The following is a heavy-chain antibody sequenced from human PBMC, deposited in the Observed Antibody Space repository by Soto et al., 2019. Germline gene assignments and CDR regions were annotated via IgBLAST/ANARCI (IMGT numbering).Heavy chain of an antibody. D-gene: IGHD6-19*01. V-gene: IGHV3-21*01. CDR2: ISSSSSYI. J-gene: IGHJ4*02. CDR1: GFTFSSYT. Sequence: EVQLVESGGGLVKPGGSLRLSCAASGFTFSSYTMNWVRQAPGKGLEWVSSISSSSSYIYYPDSVKGRFTISRDNAKNSLYLQMNSLRAEDTAVYYCARGYSSGDYWGQGTPVTVSS. CDR3: ARGYSSGDY.